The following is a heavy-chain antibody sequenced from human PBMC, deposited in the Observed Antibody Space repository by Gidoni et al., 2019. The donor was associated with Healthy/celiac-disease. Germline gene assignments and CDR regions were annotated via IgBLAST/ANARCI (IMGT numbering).Heavy chain of an antibody. J-gene: IGHJ5*02. Sequence: LVKPSETLSLTCTASGGPLSSSSSYCGWIRQPPGKGLEWIGSIYYRGSTYYNPSLKRRVTISVDTSKNQCALKLSSVTAADTAVYYCARHPTTVTLPDWFDPWGQGTLVTVSS. V-gene: IGHV4-39*01. CDR1: GGPLSSSSSY. CDR3: ARHPTTVTLPDWFDP. CDR2: IYYRGST. D-gene: IGHD4-4*01.